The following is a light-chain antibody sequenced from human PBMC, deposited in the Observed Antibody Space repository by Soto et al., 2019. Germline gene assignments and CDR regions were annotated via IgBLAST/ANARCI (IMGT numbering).Light chain of an antibody. CDR3: CSYEGSSTLV. V-gene: IGLV2-23*02. CDR2: EVN. CDR1: SSDVGTYNL. Sequence: QSVLTQPASVSESPGQSITISCIGTSSDVGTYNLVSWYQHHPGKAPKLMIYEVNNRPSGVSNRFSGSKSGNTASLTISGLQAEDEAAYYCCSYEGSSTLVFGGGTKVTV. J-gene: IGLJ3*02.